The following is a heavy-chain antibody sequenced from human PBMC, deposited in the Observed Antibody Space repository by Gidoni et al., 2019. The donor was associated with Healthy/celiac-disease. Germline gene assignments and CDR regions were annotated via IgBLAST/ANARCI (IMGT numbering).Heavy chain of an antibody. CDR3: ARETNREWLLDNDAFDI. V-gene: IGHV3-7*01. J-gene: IGHJ3*02. D-gene: IGHD3-3*01. CDR2: IKEDGSEK. CDR1: GFTFSSYW. Sequence: EVQLVESGGGLVQPGGSLRLSCAASGFTFSSYWMSWVRQAPGKGLEWVANIKEDGSEKYYVDSVKGRLTISRDNAKNSLYLQMNSLRAEDWAVYYCARETNREWLLDNDAFDIWGQGTMVTVSS.